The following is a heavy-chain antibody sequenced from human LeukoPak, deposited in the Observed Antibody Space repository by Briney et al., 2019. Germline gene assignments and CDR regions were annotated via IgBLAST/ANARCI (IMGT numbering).Heavy chain of an antibody. D-gene: IGHD6-19*01. CDR1: GGSISSSSYY. J-gene: IGHJ4*02. V-gene: IGHV4-39*01. Sequence: PSETLSLTCTVSGGSISSSSYYWGWIRQPPGKGLEWIGSIYYSGSTYYNPSLKSRVTISVDTSKNQFSLKLSSVTAAGTAVFYCARQGRIAVAGSPPRYYFDYWGQGTLVTVSS. CDR2: IYYSGST. CDR3: ARQGRIAVAGSPPRYYFDY.